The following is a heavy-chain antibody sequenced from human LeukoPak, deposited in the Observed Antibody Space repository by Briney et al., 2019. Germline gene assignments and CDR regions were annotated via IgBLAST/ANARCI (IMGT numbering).Heavy chain of an antibody. V-gene: IGHV1-18*01. CDR2: ISAYNGNT. CDR3: ASEHAPVDTALYYFDY. Sequence: ASVTVSCKASGYTFTSYGISWVRQAPGQGLEWMGWISAYNGNTNYAQKLQGRVTMTTDTSTSTAYMELRSLRSDDTAVYYCASEHAPVDTALYYFDYWGQGTLVTVSS. J-gene: IGHJ4*02. D-gene: IGHD5-18*01. CDR1: GYTFTSYG.